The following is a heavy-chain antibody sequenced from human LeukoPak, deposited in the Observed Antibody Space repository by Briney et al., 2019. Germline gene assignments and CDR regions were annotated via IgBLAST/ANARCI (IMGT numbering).Heavy chain of an antibody. CDR3: ATIGGYDFGAFDI. D-gene: IGHD5-12*01. CDR1: GYIFSSYG. V-gene: IGHV1-24*01. Sequence: ASVKVSCKASGYIFSSYGFSWVRQAPGKGLEWMGGFDPEDGETIYAQKFQGRVTMTEDTSTDTAYMELSSLRSEDTAVYYCATIGGYDFGAFDIWGQGTMVTVSS. CDR2: FDPEDGET. J-gene: IGHJ3*02.